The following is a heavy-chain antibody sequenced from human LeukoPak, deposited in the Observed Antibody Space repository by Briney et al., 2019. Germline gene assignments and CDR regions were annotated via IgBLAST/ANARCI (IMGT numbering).Heavy chain of an antibody. Sequence: ASVKVSCKASGYTFTTYAMNWVRQAPGQGLEWMGWINTNTGNPTYAQGFTGRFVFSLDTSVSAAYLQISSLKAEDTAVYYCARVVDYYDSSGPRGWDAFDIWGQGTMVTVSS. CDR3: ARVVDYYDSSGPRGWDAFDI. D-gene: IGHD3-22*01. V-gene: IGHV7-4-1*02. J-gene: IGHJ3*02. CDR1: GYTFTTYA. CDR2: INTNTGNP.